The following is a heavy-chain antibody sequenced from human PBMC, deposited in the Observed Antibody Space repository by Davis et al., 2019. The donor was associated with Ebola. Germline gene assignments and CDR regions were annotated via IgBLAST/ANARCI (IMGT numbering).Heavy chain of an antibody. Sequence: GESLKISCEASGFSFKDFGMHWVRQAPGKGLEWVAVISYDGSNKYYADSVKGRFTISRDNSKNTLYLQMNSLRPEDTAVYYCARGPPSDAYHYFGLDVWGKGTTVTVSS. V-gene: IGHV3-30*03. J-gene: IGHJ6*04. CDR2: ISYDGSNK. CDR3: ARGPPSDAYHYFGLDV. CDR1: GFSFKDFG.